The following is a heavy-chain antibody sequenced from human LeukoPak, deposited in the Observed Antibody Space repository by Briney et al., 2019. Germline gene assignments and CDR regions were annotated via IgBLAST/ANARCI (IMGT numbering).Heavy chain of an antibody. J-gene: IGHJ5*01. CDR3: ARGSGDISGWFDY. Sequence: SQTLSLTCAISGDSVSSNSAAWNWIRQSPLGGLEWLGRTYYRSKWYNDYAISVKSRITINPDTSTNQFSLQLNSVTPEDTAVYYCARGSGDISGWFDYWGQGTLVTVSS. D-gene: IGHD6-19*01. CDR1: GDSVSSNSAA. CDR2: TYYRSKWYN. V-gene: IGHV6-1*01.